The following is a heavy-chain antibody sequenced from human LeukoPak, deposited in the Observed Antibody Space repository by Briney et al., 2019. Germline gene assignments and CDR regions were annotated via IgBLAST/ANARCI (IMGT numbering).Heavy chain of an antibody. CDR1: GYSFSSYW. Sequence: GESLKISCKGSGYSFSSYWMNWVRQAPGKRLEWVANIKQDGSEKYYVDSVRGRFTISRDNANNSLFLQMNSLRAEDTAVYYCARGRGGLLWFGEFNSWGQGTLVTVSS. D-gene: IGHD3-10*01. V-gene: IGHV3-7*04. J-gene: IGHJ4*02. CDR2: IKQDGSEK. CDR3: ARGRGGLLWFGEFNS.